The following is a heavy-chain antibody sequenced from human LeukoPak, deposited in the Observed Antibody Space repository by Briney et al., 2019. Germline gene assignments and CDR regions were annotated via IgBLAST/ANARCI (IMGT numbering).Heavy chain of an antibody. V-gene: IGHV1-2*02. CDR2: INPNSGGT. D-gene: IGHD3-22*01. CDR1: GYTFTGYF. CDR3: ARDMYDISGRADY. J-gene: IGHJ4*02. Sequence: ASVKVSCKASGYTFTGYFIHWVRQAPGQGLEWMGWINPNSGGTNYAQKFQGRVTMTRDTSIITAYMELSRLSSDDTAVYYCARDMYDISGRADYWGQGTRVTVSS.